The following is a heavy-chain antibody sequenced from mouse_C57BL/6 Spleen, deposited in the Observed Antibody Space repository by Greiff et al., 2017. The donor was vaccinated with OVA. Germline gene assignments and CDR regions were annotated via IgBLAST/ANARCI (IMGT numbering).Heavy chain of an antibody. V-gene: IGHV1-52*01. Sequence: QVQLQQPGAELVRPGSSVKLSCKASGYTFTSYWMHWVKQRPIQGLEWIGNIDPSDSETHYNQKFKDKATLTVDKSSSTAYMQLSSLTSEDSAVYYCARSETPAWFAYWGQGTLVTVSA. CDR1: GYTFTSYW. J-gene: IGHJ3*01. CDR3: ARSETPAWFAY. CDR2: IDPSDSET.